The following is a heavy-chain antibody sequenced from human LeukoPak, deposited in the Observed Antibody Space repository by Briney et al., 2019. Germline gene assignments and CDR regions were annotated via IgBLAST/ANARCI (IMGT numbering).Heavy chain of an antibody. V-gene: IGHV3-23*01. Sequence: GGSLRLSCAASGFTFSTYGMSWVRQAPGKGLEWVSAISGSGGNTYYADSVKGRFTISRDNSKNTLYLQMNSLRAEDTAVYYCTNSRSFFDIWGQGTMVTVSS. CDR3: TNSRSFFDI. J-gene: IGHJ3*02. CDR2: ISGSGGNT. CDR1: GFTFSTYG.